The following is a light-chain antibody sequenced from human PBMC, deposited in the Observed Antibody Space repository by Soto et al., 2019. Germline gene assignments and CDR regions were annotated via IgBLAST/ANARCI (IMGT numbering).Light chain of an antibody. CDR3: QQYNNWPHT. V-gene: IGKV3-15*01. CDR1: QSVGSD. Sequence: IVMTQSPATLSVSPGERVTLSCRASQSVGSDLAWYLQKPGQAPSLLVYGASTRATGVPARFSGSGSGTEFTLTISSLQSEDFAVYYCQQYNNWPHTFGQGTKLEIK. CDR2: GAS. J-gene: IGKJ2*01.